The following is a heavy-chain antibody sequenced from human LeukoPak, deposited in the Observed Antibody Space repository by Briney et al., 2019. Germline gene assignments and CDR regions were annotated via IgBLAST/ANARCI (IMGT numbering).Heavy chain of an antibody. J-gene: IGHJ4*02. V-gene: IGHV1-69*04. CDR3: AAGSRGPTQPHYFDY. CDR1: GGTFSSYA. CDR2: IIPILGIA. Sequence: SVKVSCKASGGTFSSYAISWVRQAPGQGLEWMGRIIPILGIANYAQKFQGRVTITADTSTSTAYMELRSLRSDDTAVYYCAAGSRGPTQPHYFDYWGQGTLVTVST. D-gene: IGHD3-10*01.